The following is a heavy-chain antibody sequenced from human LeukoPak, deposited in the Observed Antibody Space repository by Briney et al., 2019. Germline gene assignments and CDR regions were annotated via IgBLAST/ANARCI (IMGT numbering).Heavy chain of an antibody. Sequence: ASVKVSCKASGYTFTNHGFSWVRQAPGRGLEWMGWISTYNGDTNYAQNLQGRVTMTTDTSTSTAYMEMRSLRSDDTAVYYCARDCSSTSCYNVYWGQGTLVTVSS. CDR3: ARDCSSTSCYNVY. CDR2: ISTYNGDT. J-gene: IGHJ4*02. CDR1: GYTFTNHG. V-gene: IGHV1-18*01. D-gene: IGHD2-2*02.